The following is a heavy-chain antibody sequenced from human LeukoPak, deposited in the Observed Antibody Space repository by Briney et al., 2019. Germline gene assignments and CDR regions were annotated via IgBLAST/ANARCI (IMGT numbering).Heavy chain of an antibody. CDR2: ISAYNGNT. CDR1: GYTFTSYG. CDR3: ARGFGHSIPPYYMDV. Sequence: RASVKVSCKASGYTFTSYGISWVRQAPGQGLEWMGWISAYNGNTNYAQKLQGRVTITADKSTSTAYMELSSLRSEDTAVYYCARGFGHSIPPYYMDVWGKGTTVTVSS. D-gene: IGHD3-3*02. V-gene: IGHV1-18*01. J-gene: IGHJ6*03.